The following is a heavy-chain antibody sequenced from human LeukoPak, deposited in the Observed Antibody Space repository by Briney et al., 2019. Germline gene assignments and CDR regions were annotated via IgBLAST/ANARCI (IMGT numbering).Heavy chain of an antibody. Sequence: KPSETLSLTCTVSGGSISTSSYYWGWVRQPPGRGLEWMGEINHSGSTNYNPSLKSRVTISVDTSKNQFSLKLSSVTAADTAVYYCARGPHQLVVIRDWGQGTLVTVSS. D-gene: IGHD3-22*01. V-gene: IGHV4-39*07. CDR3: ARGPHQLVVIRD. J-gene: IGHJ4*02. CDR2: INHSGST. CDR1: GGSISTSSYY.